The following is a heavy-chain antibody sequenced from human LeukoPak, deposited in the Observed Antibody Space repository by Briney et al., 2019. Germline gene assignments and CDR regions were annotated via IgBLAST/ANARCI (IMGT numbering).Heavy chain of an antibody. CDR1: GGTFSSYA. D-gene: IGHD1-14*01. J-gene: IGHJ4*02. CDR2: INPSGGST. CDR3: ARVEGRIPF. Sequence: ASVKVSCKASGGTFSSYAISWVRQAPGQGLEWMGIINPSGGSTSYAQKFQGRVTMTRDMSASTVYMELSSLRSEDTAVYYCARVEGRIPFWGQGTLVTVSS. V-gene: IGHV1-46*01.